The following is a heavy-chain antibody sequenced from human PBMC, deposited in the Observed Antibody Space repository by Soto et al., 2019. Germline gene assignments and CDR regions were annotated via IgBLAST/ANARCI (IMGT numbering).Heavy chain of an antibody. J-gene: IGHJ5*02. CDR3: ASYSSSFFAGLFDP. D-gene: IGHD6-6*01. Sequence: PETLSLTCTVSGGSISGYYWSWIRQPPGKGLEWIGYIYYSGSTNYNPSLKSRVTISVDTSENQFSLKLSSVTAADTAVYYCASYSSSFFAGLFDPWGQGTLVTVSS. V-gene: IGHV4-59*01. CDR2: IYYSGST. CDR1: GGSISGYY.